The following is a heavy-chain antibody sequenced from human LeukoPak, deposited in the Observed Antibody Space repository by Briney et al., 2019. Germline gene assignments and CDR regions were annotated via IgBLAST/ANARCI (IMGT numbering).Heavy chain of an antibody. CDR3: ARDWESQTSGRGSFDP. V-gene: IGHV1-2*02. D-gene: IGHD3-10*01. J-gene: IGHJ5*02. Sequence: VASVKVSCKASGYTFTGYYMHWVRQAPGQGLEWMGWINPNSGGTNYAQKFQGRVTMTRDTSISTAYMELSRLRSDDTAVYYCARDWESQTSGRGSFDPWGQGTLVTVSS. CDR2: INPNSGGT. CDR1: GYTFTGYY.